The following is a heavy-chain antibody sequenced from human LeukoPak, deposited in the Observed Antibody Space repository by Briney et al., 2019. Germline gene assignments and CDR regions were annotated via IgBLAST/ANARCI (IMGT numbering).Heavy chain of an antibody. CDR3: TTVEAAKRSWYFDY. J-gene: IGHJ4*02. D-gene: IGHD3-16*02. CDR1: GFTFSSYA. Sequence: GGSLRLSCAASGFTFSSYAMSWVRQAPGKGLEWVSAISGSGSSTYYADSVKGRFTISRDNSKNTLYLQMNSLKTEDTAVYYCTTVEAAKRSWYFDYWGQGTLVTVSS. CDR2: ISGSGSST. V-gene: IGHV3-23*01.